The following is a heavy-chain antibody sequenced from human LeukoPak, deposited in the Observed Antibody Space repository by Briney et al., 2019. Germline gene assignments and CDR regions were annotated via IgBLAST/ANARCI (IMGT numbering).Heavy chain of an antibody. V-gene: IGHV3-23*01. D-gene: IGHD6-13*01. Sequence: GGSLRLSCAASGFTFSSYAMSWVRQAPGKGLEWVSAISGSGGSTYYADSVKGRFTISRDNSKNTLYLQMNSLRAEDTAVYYCAKFPRGSAAGTLSPYFDYWGQGTLVTVSS. J-gene: IGHJ4*02. CDR1: GFTFSSYA. CDR2: ISGSGGST. CDR3: AKFPRGSAAGTLSPYFDY.